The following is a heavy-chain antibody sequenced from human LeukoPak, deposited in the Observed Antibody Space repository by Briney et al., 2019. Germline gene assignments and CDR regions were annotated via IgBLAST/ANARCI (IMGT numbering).Heavy chain of an antibody. CDR1: GFTFSSFA. Sequence: GGSLRLSCAASGFTFSSFAVHWVRQAPGKGLEWVAVISYDGSNKYFADSVKGRFTISRDDSKNTLYLQMNSLRVEDTAVYYCARGLYYYDSSGYHPVAYWGQGTLVTVSS. V-gene: IGHV3-30-3*01. D-gene: IGHD3-22*01. J-gene: IGHJ4*02. CDR2: ISYDGSNK. CDR3: ARGLYYYDSSGYHPVAY.